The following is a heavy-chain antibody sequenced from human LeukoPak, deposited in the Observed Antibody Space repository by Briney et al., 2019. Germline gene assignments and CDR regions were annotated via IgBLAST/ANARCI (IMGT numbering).Heavy chain of an antibody. Sequence: PSETLSLTCTVSGGSISSYYWSWIRQPPGKGLEWIGYIYYSGSTNYNPSLKSRVTISVDTSKNQFSLKLSSVTAADTAVYYCASHPRSTYNYGFDAFDIWGQGTMVTVSS. CDR1: GGSISSYY. V-gene: IGHV4-59*01. J-gene: IGHJ3*02. CDR3: ASHPRSTYNYGFDAFDI. D-gene: IGHD5-24*01. CDR2: IYYSGST.